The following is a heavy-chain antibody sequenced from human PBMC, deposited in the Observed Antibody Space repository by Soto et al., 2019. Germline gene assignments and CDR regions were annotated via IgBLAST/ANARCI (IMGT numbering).Heavy chain of an antibody. D-gene: IGHD2-15*01. V-gene: IGHV3-33*01. Sequence: QVQLVESGGGVVQPGRSLRLSCAASGFTFSNYGMHWVRQAPGKGLEWVAVIWYYGSNKYYADSVKGRFTISRDNSKNTLYLQMNSLRAEDAAVYYCASEYCSGGSCYYYGMDVWGQGTTVTVSS. J-gene: IGHJ6*02. CDR2: IWYYGSNK. CDR1: GFTFSNYG. CDR3: ASEYCSGGSCYYYGMDV.